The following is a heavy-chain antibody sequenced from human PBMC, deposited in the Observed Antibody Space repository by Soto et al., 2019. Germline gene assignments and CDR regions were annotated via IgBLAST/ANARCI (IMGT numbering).Heavy chain of an antibody. CDR3: TGENIENSDGFYDAFDI. V-gene: IGHV1-2*02. D-gene: IGHD5-18*01. CDR1: GYTFTDYY. Sequence: SVKVSCKTSGYTFTDYYTHWVRQAPGQGLEWMGWMNPKSGGAYFAQKFQGRVTLTRDTSIGTAYIEVNSLTSDDTAVYFCTGENIENSDGFYDAFDIWGQGTTVTVSS. J-gene: IGHJ3*02. CDR2: MNPKSGGA.